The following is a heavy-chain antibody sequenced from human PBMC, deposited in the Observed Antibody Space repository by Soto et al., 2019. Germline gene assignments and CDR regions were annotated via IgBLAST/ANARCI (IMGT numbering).Heavy chain of an antibody. Sequence: ASVTVSCKASGYTFTSYGISWVRQAPGQGLEWMGWISAYNGNTNYAQKLQGRATMTTDTSTSTAYMELRSLRSADTAVYYCARDGRSKPVQSGGSSWYRGSTRYYGMDVWGQGTTVTVS. CDR2: ISAYNGNT. CDR1: GYTFTSYG. D-gene: IGHD6-13*01. J-gene: IGHJ6*02. CDR3: ARDGRSKPVQSGGSSWYRGSTRYYGMDV. V-gene: IGHV1-18*01.